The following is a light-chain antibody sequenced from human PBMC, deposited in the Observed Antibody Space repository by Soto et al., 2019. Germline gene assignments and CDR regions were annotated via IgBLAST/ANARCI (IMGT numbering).Light chain of an antibody. J-gene: IGLJ1*01. CDR3: CSWAGSNTFYF. CDR1: TTDVGSYNL. V-gene: IGLV2-23*02. CDR2: EVS. Sequence: QSVLTQPASVSGSPGQSITISCTGTTTDVGSYNLVSWYQQHPGRAPKLMIYEVSRRPSGVSNRFSGSKSGNTASLTIPGLQAEDEADYYCCSWAGSNTFYFFGTGTKVT.